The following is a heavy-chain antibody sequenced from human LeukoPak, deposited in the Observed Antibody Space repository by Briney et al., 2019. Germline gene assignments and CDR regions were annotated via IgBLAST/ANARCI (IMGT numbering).Heavy chain of an antibody. CDR1: GFIFSSYW. J-gene: IGHJ3*02. V-gene: IGHV3-7*01. Sequence: GGSLRLSCAASGFIFSSYWMAWVRQAPGKGLEWVANIKEDETAKYYVDSVRGRFTSSRDNAKNSLYLQMNSLRAEDTAVYYCARALAAGIFDIWGQGTLDTVSS. D-gene: IGHD6-13*01. CDR3: ARALAAGIFDI. CDR2: IKEDETAK.